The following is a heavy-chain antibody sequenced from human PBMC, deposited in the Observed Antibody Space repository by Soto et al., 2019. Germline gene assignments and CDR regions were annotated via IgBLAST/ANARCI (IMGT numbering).Heavy chain of an antibody. CDR3: ARRYGPGFDY. Sequence: PSETLCLPCTVSGGSIIGGDYCWSWIRQPPGKGLEWIGYIYYSGSTNYNPSLKSRVTISVDTSKNQFSLKLSSVTAADTAVYYCARRYGPGFDYWGQGTLVSVSS. D-gene: IGHD4-17*01. CDR1: GGSIIGGDYC. CDR2: IYYSGST. V-gene: IGHV4-30-4*08. J-gene: IGHJ4*02.